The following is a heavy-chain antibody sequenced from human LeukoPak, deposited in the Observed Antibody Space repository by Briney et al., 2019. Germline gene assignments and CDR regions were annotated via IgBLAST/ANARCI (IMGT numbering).Heavy chain of an antibody. CDR2: ISGSGGST. CDR1: GFTFSSYA. J-gene: IGHJ4*02. V-gene: IGHV3-23*01. CDR3: AKGGYSGYDLSLPFDY. Sequence: GGSLRLSCAASGFTFSSYAMSWVRQAPGKGLEWVSAISGSGGSTYYADFVKGRFTISRDNSKNTLYLQMNSLRAEDTAVYYCAKGGYSGYDLSLPFDYWGQGTLVTVSS. D-gene: IGHD5-12*01.